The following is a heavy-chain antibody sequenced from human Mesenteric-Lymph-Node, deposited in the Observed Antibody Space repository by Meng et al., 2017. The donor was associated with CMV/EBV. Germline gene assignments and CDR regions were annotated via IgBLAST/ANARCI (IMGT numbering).Heavy chain of an antibody. D-gene: IGHD6-19*01. Sequence: SVKVSCKASGGTFSSYAISWVRQAPGQGLEWMGGIIPIFGTANYAQKFQGRVTITTDESTSTAYMELSSLRSEDTAVYYCAKDPGLGQWLVSVLDYWGQGTLVTVSS. CDR1: GGTFSSYA. J-gene: IGHJ4*02. CDR3: AKDPGLGQWLVSVLDY. V-gene: IGHV1-69*05. CDR2: IIPIFGTA.